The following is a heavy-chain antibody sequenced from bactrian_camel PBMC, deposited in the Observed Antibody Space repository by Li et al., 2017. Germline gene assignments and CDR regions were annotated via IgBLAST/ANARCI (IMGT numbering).Heavy chain of an antibody. CDR3: AADAPPPYSDYEGADCKGDFGF. V-gene: IGHV3S42*01. CDR2: INSSGRST. CDR1: GFTFSDYT. J-gene: IGHJ6*01. Sequence: VQLVESGGDLVRPGGSLRLSCAASGFTFSDYTMTWVRQAPGKGLEWVSDINSSGRSTNYADSVKGRFTISRDNAKNTLYLQLNSLTREDTAVYYCAADAPPPYSDYEGADCKGDFGFWGPGTQVTVS. D-gene: IGHD4*01.